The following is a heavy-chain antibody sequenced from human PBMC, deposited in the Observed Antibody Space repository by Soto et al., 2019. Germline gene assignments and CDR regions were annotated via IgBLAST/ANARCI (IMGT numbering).Heavy chain of an antibody. D-gene: IGHD2-8*01. Sequence: ASVKVSCKASGYTFSDYYIHWVRQAPGQGLEWMGWINPNHGGTNYAQRFQGWVTMTRDTSISTASMELTRLTSDDTAIYYCARGDSTDCSNGVCSFFYNHDMDVWGQGTTVTVSS. CDR2: INPNHGGT. CDR1: GYTFSDYY. J-gene: IGHJ6*02. V-gene: IGHV1-2*04. CDR3: ARGDSTDCSNGVCSFFYNHDMDV.